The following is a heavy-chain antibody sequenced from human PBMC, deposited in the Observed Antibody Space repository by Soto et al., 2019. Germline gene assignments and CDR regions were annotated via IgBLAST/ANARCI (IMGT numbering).Heavy chain of an antibody. Sequence: DVQLLESGGGSVQPGGSLRLSCAASGFPFSRYAVTWVRQAPGKGLEWVSIINGDGDSTFYADSVKGRFTISRDNSKNTLYLQMNSLRAEDTAIYYCARPVDYWGQGTLVTVSS. V-gene: IGHV3-23*01. CDR2: INGDGDST. J-gene: IGHJ4*02. CDR3: ARPVDY. CDR1: GFPFSRYA.